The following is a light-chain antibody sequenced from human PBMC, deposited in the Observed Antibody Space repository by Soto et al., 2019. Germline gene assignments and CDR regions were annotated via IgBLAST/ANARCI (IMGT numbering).Light chain of an antibody. CDR1: QALSNY. J-gene: IGKJ4*01. CDR2: SAS. V-gene: IGKV1-9*01. Sequence: IHLTQAPSVLSASVVGTGTITCRSSQALSNYLAWYQQKPGKAPDLLIYSASTLQSGVPSRFSGSGSETEFSLKIRALQPEDFETYYCKHLSRYTLHFAGGTXVEIK. CDR3: KHLSRYTLH.